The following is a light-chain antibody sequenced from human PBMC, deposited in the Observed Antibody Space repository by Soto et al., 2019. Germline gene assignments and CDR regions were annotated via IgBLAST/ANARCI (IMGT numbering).Light chain of an antibody. J-gene: IGLJ1*01. V-gene: IGLV1-44*01. CDR2: SNN. Sequence: QSVLTQPPSASGTPRQRGTISCSGSSSKIGSNTVNWYQQLPGTAPKLLIYSNNQRPSGVPDRFSGSKSGTSASLAISGLQSEDEADYYCAAWDDSLNGVYVFGTGTKVTVL. CDR3: AAWDDSLNGVYV. CDR1: SSKIGSNT.